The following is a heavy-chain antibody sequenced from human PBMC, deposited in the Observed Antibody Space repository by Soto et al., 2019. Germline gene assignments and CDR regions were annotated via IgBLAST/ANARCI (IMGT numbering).Heavy chain of an antibody. CDR1: GGSISSSSYY. J-gene: IGHJ4*02. CDR2: IYYSGST. V-gene: IGHV4-39*01. D-gene: IGHD3-22*01. Sequence: PSETLSLTCTVSGGSISSSSYYWGWIRQPPGKGLEWIGSIYYSGSTYYNPSLKSRVTISVDTSKNQFSLKLSSLRADDTAVYYCVKGEYYYDSSGYYPFDYWGQGTLVTVS. CDR3: VKGEYYYDSSGYYPFDY.